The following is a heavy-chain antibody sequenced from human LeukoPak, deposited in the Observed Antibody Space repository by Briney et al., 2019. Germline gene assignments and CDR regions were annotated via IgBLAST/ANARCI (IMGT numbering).Heavy chain of an antibody. CDR1: GFTFDDYG. J-gene: IGHJ4*02. Sequence: GGSLRLSCAASGFTFDDYGMSWVRQAPGRGLEWVSGINWNGGSTGYADSVKGRFTISRDNAKNSLYLQMNSLRAEDTALYHCARSGSYGLQYFDYWGQGTLVTVSS. D-gene: IGHD1-26*01. CDR3: ARSGSYGLQYFDY. V-gene: IGHV3-20*01. CDR2: INWNGGST.